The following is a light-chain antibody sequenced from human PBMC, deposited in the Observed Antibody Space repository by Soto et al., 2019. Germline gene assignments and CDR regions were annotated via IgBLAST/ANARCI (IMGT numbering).Light chain of an antibody. Sequence: EIVLTQSPGTLSLSPGERATLSCRASQSVSSSYLAWYQQKPGQAPRLLIYGASSRATGIPDRLSGSESGTDFTLPISRLEPEDFAVDYCQQYGSSPPAFGPGTKVDI. V-gene: IGKV3-20*01. CDR2: GAS. CDR1: QSVSSSY. CDR3: QQYGSSPPA. J-gene: IGKJ3*01.